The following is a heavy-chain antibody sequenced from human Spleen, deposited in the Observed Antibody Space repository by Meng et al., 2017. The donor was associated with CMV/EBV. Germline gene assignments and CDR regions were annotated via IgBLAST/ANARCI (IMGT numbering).Heavy chain of an antibody. J-gene: IGHJ5*02. CDR1: GFTFSSYW. V-gene: IGHV3-74*01. D-gene: IGHD2-15*01. Sequence: GESLKISCAASGFTFSSYWMHWVRQTPGKGLVWVSRINNDGSWKSYADSVKGRFTISRDNSKNTLYLQMNSLRAEDTAVYYCARGWNWFDPWGQGTLVTVSS. CDR2: INNDGSWK. CDR3: ARGWNWFDP.